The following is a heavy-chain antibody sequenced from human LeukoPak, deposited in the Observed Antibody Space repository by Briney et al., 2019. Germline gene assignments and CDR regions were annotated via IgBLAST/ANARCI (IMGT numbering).Heavy chain of an antibody. CDR2: IRYDGPSK. J-gene: IGHJ4*02. CDR3: AKIEGKYQLAHLPHS. V-gene: IGHV3-30*02. D-gene: IGHD2-2*01. Sequence: GGSLRLSCAASGFTFSFYGMHCVRQLPGKGLEWLAFIRYDGPSKYYADSVKGRFTISRDNSRNSVYLQMNSLTTDDTAVYYCAKIEGKYQLAHLPHSWGQGTLVTVSS. CDR1: GFTFSFYG.